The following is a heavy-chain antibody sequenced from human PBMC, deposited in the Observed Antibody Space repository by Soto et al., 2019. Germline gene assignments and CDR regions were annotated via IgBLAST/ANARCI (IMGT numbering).Heavy chain of an antibody. D-gene: IGHD3-22*01. CDR2: ISAYNGNT. Sequence: ASVKVSCKASGYNFTTYYINWVRQARGQGLEWMGWISAYNGNTNYEQKLQGRVTMTTDTSTSTAYMELRSLRSDDTAVYYCARYYDSSAYYWFDTWDQRPLVTVSS. J-gene: IGHJ5*02. CDR1: GYNFTTYY. CDR3: ARYYDSSAYYWFDT. V-gene: IGHV1-18*04.